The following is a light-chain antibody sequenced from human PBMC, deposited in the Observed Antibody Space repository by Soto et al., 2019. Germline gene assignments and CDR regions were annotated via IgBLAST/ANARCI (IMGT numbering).Light chain of an antibody. CDR2: WAS. Sequence: DIVMTQSPDSLAVSLGERATINCKSSQSVLYSSNNKNYLAWYQQKPGQPPKLLIYWASTRESGVPDRFSGSGSGTDFTLTISSLQAXDVAVYYCQQYYSTPRLTFGGGTKVEIK. CDR1: QSVLYSSNNKNY. CDR3: QQYYSTPRLT. V-gene: IGKV4-1*01. J-gene: IGKJ4*01.